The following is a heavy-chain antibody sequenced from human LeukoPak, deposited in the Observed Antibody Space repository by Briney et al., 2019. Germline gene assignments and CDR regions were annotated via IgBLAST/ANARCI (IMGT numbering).Heavy chain of an antibody. CDR2: ISAYNGNT. CDR3: ARDLGGPLPVVPADRGAVDY. V-gene: IGHV1-18*01. J-gene: IGHJ4*02. CDR1: GGTFSSYA. Sequence: ASVKVSCKASGGTFSSYAISWVRQAPGQGLEWMGWISAYNGNTNYAQKLQGRVTMTTDTSTSTAYMELRSLRSDDTAVYYCARDLGGPLPVVPADRGAVDYWGQGTLVTVSS. D-gene: IGHD2-2*01.